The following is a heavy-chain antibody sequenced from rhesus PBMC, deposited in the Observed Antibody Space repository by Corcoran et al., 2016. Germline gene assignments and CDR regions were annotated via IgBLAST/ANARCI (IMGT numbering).Heavy chain of an antibody. CDR1: GYSFPGSW. CDR3: AKHRDNRFDV. V-gene: IGHV5-43*01. CDR2: IYPGDFYT. Sequence: VQLVQSGAEVKRPGESLRISCKTSGYSFPGSWISWVRQMPGKGLEWMGSIYPGDFYTGYNPSFQGHGTISADKSISTTYLQWSSLKASDTATYYCAKHRDNRFDVWGPGVLVTVSS. J-gene: IGHJ5-1*01.